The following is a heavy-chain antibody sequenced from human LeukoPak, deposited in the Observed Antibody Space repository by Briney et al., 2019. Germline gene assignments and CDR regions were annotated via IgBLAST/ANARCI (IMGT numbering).Heavy chain of an antibody. CDR1: GFTFSSYG. CDR3: ATLASSTEDYLHY. Sequence: KSGGSLRLSCAASGFTFSSYGMHWVRQAPGKGLEWIGRIKRKNDGETTDYAAPVKGRFTISRDDSKNQLYLQMNSLNTEDTAVYHCATLASSTEDYLHYWGQGTLVTVYS. D-gene: IGHD5-12*01. CDR2: IKRKNDGETT. V-gene: IGHV3-15*01. J-gene: IGHJ4*02.